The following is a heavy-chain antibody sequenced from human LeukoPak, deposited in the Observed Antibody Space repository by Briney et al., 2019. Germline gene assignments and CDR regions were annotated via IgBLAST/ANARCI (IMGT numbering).Heavy chain of an antibody. J-gene: IGHJ6*04. CDR2: IYHTGSA. Sequence: SETLSLTCGVSGFSISSGYYWGWIRQPPGKGLEWIGSIYHTGSAYYNPSLKSRVIISVDASKNQFSLKMNSVTAADTAVYYCARSRYVSGSQGGMDVWGKGTTVTVSS. V-gene: IGHV4-38-2*01. D-gene: IGHD3-10*01. CDR1: GFSISSGYY. CDR3: ARSRYVSGSQGGMDV.